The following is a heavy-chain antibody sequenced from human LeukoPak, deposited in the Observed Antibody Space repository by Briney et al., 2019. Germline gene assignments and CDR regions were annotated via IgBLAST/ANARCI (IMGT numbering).Heavy chain of an antibody. CDR2: ISYDGSKE. J-gene: IGHJ5*02. V-gene: IGHV3-30*18. D-gene: IGHD3-10*01. CDR1: GFTFSGYG. Sequence: GGSLRLSCAASGFTFSGYGMHWVRQAPGKGLEWVAIISYDGSKEYYGDSVKGRFTISRDNSKNTLYLQMDSLRAEDTAVYYCAKAYYGSGSPLDWFDPWGQGTLVTVSS. CDR3: AKAYYGSGSPLDWFDP.